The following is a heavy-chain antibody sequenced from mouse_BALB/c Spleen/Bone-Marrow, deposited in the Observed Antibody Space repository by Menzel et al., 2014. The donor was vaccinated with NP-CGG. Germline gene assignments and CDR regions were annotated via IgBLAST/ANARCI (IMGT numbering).Heavy chain of an antibody. J-gene: IGHJ1*01. CDR3: ARKELGLNWYFDV. D-gene: IGHD4-1*01. V-gene: IGHV2-2*02. CDR2: IWSGGST. CDR1: GFSLTSYG. Sequence: QVQLQQSGPGLVQPSQSLSITCTVSGFSLTSYGVHWVRQSPGKGLEWLGVIWSGGSTDYNAALISRLSISKDNSKSQVFFKMNSLQANDTAIYYCARKELGLNWYFDVWGAGTTVTVSS.